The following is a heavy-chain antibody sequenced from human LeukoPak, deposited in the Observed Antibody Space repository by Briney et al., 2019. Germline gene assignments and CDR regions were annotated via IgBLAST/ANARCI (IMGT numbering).Heavy chain of an antibody. CDR1: GFTLCSYW. J-gene: IGHJ4*02. V-gene: IGHV3-7*01. CDR3: ARVQSNCGGDCYDFDY. CDR2: IKQDGSEN. Sequence: GGSLRLSCAASGFTLCSYWMSWVRQAPGKGLEWVANIKQDGSENYYVDSVKGRFTISRDNAKNSLYLQMNSLRAEDTAVYYCARVQSNCGGDCYDFDYWGQGTLVTVSS. D-gene: IGHD2-21*02.